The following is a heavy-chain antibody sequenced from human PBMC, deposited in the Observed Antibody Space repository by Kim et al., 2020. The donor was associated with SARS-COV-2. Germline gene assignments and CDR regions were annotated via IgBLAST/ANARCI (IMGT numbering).Heavy chain of an antibody. CDR2: SKK. Sequence: SKKYKADSGKGRFTIPGDKSKNTLYLQMNSLGAEDTAVYYCARGSGWLLNYWGQGTLVTVSS. D-gene: IGHD3-22*01. J-gene: IGHJ4*02. V-gene: IGHV3-30*07. CDR3: ARGSGWLLNY.